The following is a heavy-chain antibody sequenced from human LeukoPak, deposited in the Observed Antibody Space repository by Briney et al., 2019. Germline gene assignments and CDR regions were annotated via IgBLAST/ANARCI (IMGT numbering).Heavy chain of an antibody. CDR1: GFTFSSYA. D-gene: IGHD2-8*01. CDR2: ISGSGGST. J-gene: IGHJ4*02. CDR3: AKDRLLRPESPSK. V-gene: IGHV3-23*01. Sequence: PGGSLRLSCAASGFTFSSYAMSWVRQAPGKGLEWVSAISGSGGSTYYADSVKGRFTISRDNSKNTLYLQMNSLRAEGTAVYYCAKDRLLRPESPSKWGQGTLVTVSS.